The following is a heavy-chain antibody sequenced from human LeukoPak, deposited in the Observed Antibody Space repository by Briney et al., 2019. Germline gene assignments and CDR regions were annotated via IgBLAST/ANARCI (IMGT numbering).Heavy chain of an antibody. J-gene: IGHJ4*02. CDR2: INPSGGST. CDR3: ARESTDYGDHREYYFDY. V-gene: IGHV1-46*01. Sequence: ASVKGSCKASGYTFTSYYMHWVRQAPGQGLEWMGIINPSGGSTSYAQKFQGRVTMTRDTSTSTVYMELSSLRSEDTAVYYCARESTDYGDHREYYFDYWGQGTLITVSS. D-gene: IGHD4-17*01. CDR1: GYTFTSYY.